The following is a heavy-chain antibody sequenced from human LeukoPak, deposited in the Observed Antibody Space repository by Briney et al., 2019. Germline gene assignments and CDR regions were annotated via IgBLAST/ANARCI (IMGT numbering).Heavy chain of an antibody. Sequence: SQTLSLTCAISGDSVSSNSAAWNWIRRSPSGGLEWLGRTYYRSKFYSDYAVSVKSRITINPDISKNQFSLLLNSVTPEDTAVYYCARDRGENSIAADWYFKDNWFDPWGQGTLVTVSS. J-gene: IGHJ5*02. CDR1: GDSVSSNSAA. D-gene: IGHD6-13*01. V-gene: IGHV6-1*01. CDR3: ARDRGENSIAADWYFKDNWFDP. CDR2: TYYRSKFYS.